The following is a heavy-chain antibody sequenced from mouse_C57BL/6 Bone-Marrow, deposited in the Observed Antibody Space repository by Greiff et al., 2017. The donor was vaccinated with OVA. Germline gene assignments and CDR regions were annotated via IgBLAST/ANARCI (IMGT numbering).Heavy chain of an antibody. CDR3: ARGGGYYGSRAWFAY. J-gene: IGHJ3*01. CDR2: ISYSGST. Sequence: VQLKESGPGLAKPSQTLSLTCSVTGYSITSYYWNWIRKFPGNKLEYMGYISYSGSTYYNPSLKSRISITRDTSKNQYYLQLNSVTTEDTATYYCARGGGYYGSRAWFAYWGQGTLVTVSA. D-gene: IGHD1-1*01. CDR1: GYSITSYY. V-gene: IGHV3-8*01.